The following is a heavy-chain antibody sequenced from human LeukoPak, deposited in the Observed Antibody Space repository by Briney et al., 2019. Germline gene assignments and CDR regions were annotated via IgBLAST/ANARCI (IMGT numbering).Heavy chain of an antibody. CDR1: GSSINNNF. CDR3: ARHRDYYDT. CDR2: IYSSGSA. V-gene: IGHV4-59*08. D-gene: IGHD3-22*01. Sequence: PSETLSLTCTVSGSSINNNFWTWIRQPPGKGLEWIGYIYSSGSANYNPSLKSRVIISGDTSKNRISLRLTSVTAADTAMYFCARHRDYYDTWGHGTLVTVSS. J-gene: IGHJ4*01.